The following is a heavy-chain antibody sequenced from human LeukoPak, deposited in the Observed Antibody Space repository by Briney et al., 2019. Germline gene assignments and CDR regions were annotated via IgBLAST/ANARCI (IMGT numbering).Heavy chain of an antibody. CDR2: ISGSGGST. CDR1: GFTFSSYA. Sequence: GGSLRLSCAASGFTFSSYAMSWVRQAPGKGLEWVSAISGSGGSTNYADSMKGRFTISRDNSKNTLYLQMDSLRAEDTAIYYCADFGSGSYCFDYWGQGTLVTVSS. CDR3: ADFGSGSYCFDY. D-gene: IGHD3-10*01. V-gene: IGHV3-23*01. J-gene: IGHJ4*02.